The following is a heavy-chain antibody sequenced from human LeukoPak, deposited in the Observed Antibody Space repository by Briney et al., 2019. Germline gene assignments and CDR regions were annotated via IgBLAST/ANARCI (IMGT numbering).Heavy chain of an antibody. CDR2: IKNDGTVK. V-gene: IGHV3-7*01. D-gene: IGHD5-18*01. CDR3: AKDSYSKGDY. J-gene: IGHJ4*02. Sequence: GGSLRLSCAACGFTFSYHWMTWVRQAQGKGLEWVANIKNDGTVKNYVDSVKGRFTISRDNAKNSLYLQMNSLRAEDTGVYYCAKDSYSKGDYWGQGVLVTVSS. CDR1: GFTFSYHW.